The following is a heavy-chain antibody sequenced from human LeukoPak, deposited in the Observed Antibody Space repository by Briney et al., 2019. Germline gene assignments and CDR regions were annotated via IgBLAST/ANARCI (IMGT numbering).Heavy chain of an antibody. CDR2: IYYSGST. CDR1: GGSISSGGYY. Sequence: PSETLSLTCTVSGGSISSGGYYWSWIRQHPGKGLEWIGYIYYSGSTYYNPSLKSRVTISVDTSKNQFSLKLSSVTAADTAVYYCARGRQPTYYYDSSGYYLDYWGQGTLVTVSS. J-gene: IGHJ4*02. D-gene: IGHD3-22*01. CDR3: ARGRQPTYYYDSSGYYLDY. V-gene: IGHV4-31*03.